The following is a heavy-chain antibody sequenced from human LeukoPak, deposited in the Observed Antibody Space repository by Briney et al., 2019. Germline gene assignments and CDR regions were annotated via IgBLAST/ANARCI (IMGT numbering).Heavy chain of an antibody. Sequence: PSETLSLTCTVSGGSISSYYWSWIRQPPGKGLEWIGYIYYSGSTNYNPSLKSRVTISVDTSKNQFPLKLSSVTAADTAVYYCARLGGYYDFWSGYPTNDAFDIWGQGTMVTVSS. D-gene: IGHD3-3*01. J-gene: IGHJ3*02. CDR3: ARLGGYYDFWSGYPTNDAFDI. CDR1: GGSISSYY. V-gene: IGHV4-59*08. CDR2: IYYSGST.